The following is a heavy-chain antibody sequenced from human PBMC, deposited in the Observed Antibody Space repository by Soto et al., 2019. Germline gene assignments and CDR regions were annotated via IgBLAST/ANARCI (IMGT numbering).Heavy chain of an antibody. Sequence: ASVKVSCKTSGYTFTSYYFHCVRHAPGQGLEWMVIINPSGGSTTYAQKFQGRVPMTRDTSTSTVYMELSSLRSEDTAVYYCAREVERGYSYGWLDPWGQGTPVNAAS. CDR3: AREVERGYSYGWLDP. V-gene: IGHV1-46*01. D-gene: IGHD5-18*01. CDR1: GYTFTSYY. CDR2: INPSGGST. J-gene: IGHJ5*02.